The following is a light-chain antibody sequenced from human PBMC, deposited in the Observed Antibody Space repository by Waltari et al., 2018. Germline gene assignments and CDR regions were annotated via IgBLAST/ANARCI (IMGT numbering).Light chain of an antibody. CDR3: NSYTSSSTSYVV. J-gene: IGLJ2*01. CDR2: GVS. Sequence: QSALTQPASVSGSPGQSITISCTGTSSDGGGYNYVSWYQQHPGKAPKRMIYGVSRRPSGVSNRFSGSKSGNTASLTISGLQAEDEADYYCNSYTSSSTSYVVFGGGTKLTVL. V-gene: IGLV2-14*01. CDR1: SSDGGGYNY.